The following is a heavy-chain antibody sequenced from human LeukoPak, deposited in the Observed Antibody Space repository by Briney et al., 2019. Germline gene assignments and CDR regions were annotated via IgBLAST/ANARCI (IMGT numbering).Heavy chain of an antibody. CDR3: ARDMAMIVVVPYFQH. D-gene: IGHD3-22*01. J-gene: IGHJ1*01. V-gene: IGHV3-30-3*01. Sequence: GGSLRLSCAASGFTFSSYAMHWVRQAPGKGLEWVAVISYDGSNKYYADSVKGRLTISRDNSKNTLYLRMNSLRAEDTAVYYCARDMAMIVVVPYFQHWGQGTLVTVSS. CDR1: GFTFSSYA. CDR2: ISYDGSNK.